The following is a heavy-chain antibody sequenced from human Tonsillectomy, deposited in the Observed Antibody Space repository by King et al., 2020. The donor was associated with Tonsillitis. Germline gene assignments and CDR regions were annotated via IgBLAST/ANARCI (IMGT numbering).Heavy chain of an antibody. D-gene: IGHD1-1*01. Sequence: QLQESGPGLVKPSETLSLTCTVSGGSISSYYWSWIRQPPGKGLEWIGYIYYSGSTNYNPSLKSRVTISVDTSKNQFSLKLSSVTAADTAVYYCVRVRSELEGNWFDPWGQGTLVTVSS. CDR1: GGSISSYY. J-gene: IGHJ5*02. V-gene: IGHV4-59*01. CDR2: IYYSGST. CDR3: VRVRSELEGNWFDP.